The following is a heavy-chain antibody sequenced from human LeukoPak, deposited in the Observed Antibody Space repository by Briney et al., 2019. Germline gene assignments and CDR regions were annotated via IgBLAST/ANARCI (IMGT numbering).Heavy chain of an antibody. CDR1: GFTFSSYG. Sequence: GGSLRLSCAVSGFTFSSYGMHWVRQAPGKGLEWVAVIWYDGSNKYYADSVKGRFTISRDNSKNTLYLQMNSLRAEDTAVYYCARDDFGYCSGGSCPNEYFQHWGQGTLVTVSS. CDR3: ARDDFGYCSGGSCPNEYFQH. V-gene: IGHV3-33*01. CDR2: IWYDGSNK. J-gene: IGHJ1*01. D-gene: IGHD2-15*01.